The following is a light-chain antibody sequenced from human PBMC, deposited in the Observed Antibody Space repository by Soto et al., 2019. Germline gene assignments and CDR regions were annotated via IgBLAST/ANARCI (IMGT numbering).Light chain of an antibody. V-gene: IGLV2-14*01. CDR1: SSDIGGYIY. CDR2: EVS. Sequence: QSALTQPASVSASPGQSITISCTGTSSDIGGYIYVSWYQHHPGKAPRLMIYEVSSRPSGVSNRFSGSKSGNTASLTISGLQAEDEAQCYCSSYSSANTVIFGGGTKLTVL. CDR3: SSYSSANTVI. J-gene: IGLJ2*01.